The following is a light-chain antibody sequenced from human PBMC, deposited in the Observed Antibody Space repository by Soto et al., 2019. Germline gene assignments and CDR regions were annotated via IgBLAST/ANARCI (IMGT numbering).Light chain of an antibody. V-gene: IGLV2-8*01. CDR2: EVS. CDR3: SSYAGSNNFI. CDR1: SSDVGGYNY. J-gene: IGLJ2*01. Sequence: QSVLTQPPSASGSPGQSVTISCTGTSSDVGGYNYVSWYQHHPGKAPKLIIYEVSKRPSGVPDRFSGSKSGYTASLTVSGLQAEDEADYYCSSYAGSNNFIFGGGTKLTVL.